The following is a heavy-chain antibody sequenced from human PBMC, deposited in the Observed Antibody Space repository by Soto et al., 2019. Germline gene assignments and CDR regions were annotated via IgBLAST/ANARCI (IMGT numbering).Heavy chain of an antibody. CDR2: IYYSGST. CDR1: GFTISSNSFN. J-gene: IGHJ4*02. CDR3: ENGPREQWLDDKLDY. V-gene: IGHV4-39*01. Sequence: PAETLTLTCTVSGFTISSNSFNWGWLRQPPGKGLEWFVSIYYSGSTYYNPSLKSRVTTSVDTSKNQFSLKLRYVTAVDTAVYYCENGPREQWLDDKLDYWGQGTLVTVSS. D-gene: IGHD6-19*01.